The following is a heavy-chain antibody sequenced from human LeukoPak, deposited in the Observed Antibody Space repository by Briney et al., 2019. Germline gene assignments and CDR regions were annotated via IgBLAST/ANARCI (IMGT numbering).Heavy chain of an antibody. D-gene: IGHD2-8*02. CDR2: IVLGGGV. CDR1: GTSFSGSY. V-gene: IGHV4-34*01. J-gene: IGHJ1*01. CDR3: ARGGTGTRYQH. Sequence: SEPLSLTCAVYGTSFSGSYWSWIRKSPGKGLEWIGEIVLGGGVHYNPSLPSRVTISVALSKYQLSPNLSAVSAADTAVYHSARGGTGTRYQHWGQGTLVTVSS.